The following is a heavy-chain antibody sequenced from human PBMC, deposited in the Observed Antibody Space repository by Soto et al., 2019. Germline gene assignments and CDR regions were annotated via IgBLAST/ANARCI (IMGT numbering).Heavy chain of an antibody. CDR3: ARESEGVMDP. CDR1: GFTFSSYA. Sequence: GGSLRLSCAASGFTFSSYAMSWVRQAPGKGLEWVSVIYSGGSTYYADSVKGRFTISRHNSKNTLYLQMNSLRAEDTAVYYCARESEGVMDPWGQGTLVTVSS. CDR2: IYSGGST. D-gene: IGHD2-21*01. V-gene: IGHV3-53*04. J-gene: IGHJ5*02.